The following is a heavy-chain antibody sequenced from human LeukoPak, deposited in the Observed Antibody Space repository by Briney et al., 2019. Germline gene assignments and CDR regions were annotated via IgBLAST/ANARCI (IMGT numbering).Heavy chain of an antibody. CDR3: ARGYGYGMDV. Sequence: ASVKVFCKASGGTFSSYAISWVRQAPGQGLEWMGRIIPIFGIANHAQKFQGRVTITADKSTSTAYMELSSLRSEDTAVYYCARGYGYGMDVWGQGTTVTVSS. D-gene: IGHD3-16*01. J-gene: IGHJ6*02. V-gene: IGHV1-69*04. CDR2: IIPIFGIA. CDR1: GGTFSSYA.